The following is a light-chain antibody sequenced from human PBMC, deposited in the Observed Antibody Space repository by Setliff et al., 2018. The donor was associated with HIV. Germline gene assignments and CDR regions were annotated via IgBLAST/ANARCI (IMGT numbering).Light chain of an antibody. J-gene: IGLJ1*01. Sequence: QSALAQPDSVSGSPGQSITISCTGTSSDVGGSNYVSWYQQHPGKAPKLMIYEVSNRPSWVSNRFSGSKSGNTASLTISGLQAEDEADYYCCSYAWSKTFDAFGTGTKVTVL. CDR3: CSYAWSKTFDA. CDR2: EVS. V-gene: IGLV2-14*01. CDR1: SSDVGGSNY.